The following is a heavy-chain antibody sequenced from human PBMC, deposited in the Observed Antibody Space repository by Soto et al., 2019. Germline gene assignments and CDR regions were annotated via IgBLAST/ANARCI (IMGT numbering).Heavy chain of an antibody. CDR3: ARDRVGASLLRYFDWTDRYFDL. V-gene: IGHV3-48*01. CDR1: GFTFSSYS. J-gene: IGHJ2*01. Sequence: PGGSLRLSCAASGFTFSSYSMNWVRQAPGKGLEWVSYISSSSSTIYYADSVKGRFTISRDNAKNSLYLQMNSLRAEDTAVYYWARDRVGASLLRYFDWTDRYFDLWGRGTLVTVSS. D-gene: IGHD3-9*01. CDR2: ISSSSSTI.